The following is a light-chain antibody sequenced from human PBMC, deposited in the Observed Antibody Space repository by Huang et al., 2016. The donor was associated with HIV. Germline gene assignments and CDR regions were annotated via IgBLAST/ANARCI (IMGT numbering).Light chain of an antibody. Sequence: DIQMTQSPSSLSASPGVRVTLSCRANQDIGNFLAWYQHKPGGVSRLLIYGASTLQSGVPSRFSGRGSGTDFTLTITSCQPDDVATYYCQRYDSAPRAFGQGTKVEI. V-gene: IGKV1-27*01. J-gene: IGKJ1*01. CDR2: GAS. CDR1: QDIGNF. CDR3: QRYDSAPRA.